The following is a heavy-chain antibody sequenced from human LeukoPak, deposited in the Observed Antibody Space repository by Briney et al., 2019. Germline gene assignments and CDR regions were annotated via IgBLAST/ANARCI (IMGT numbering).Heavy chain of an antibody. D-gene: IGHD2-2*01. Sequence: SETLSLTCSVSGVSISSYYWHWIRQSPGKGLEWIGHIYSSGSASYNPALKSRVTISVDTSKNQFSLKLSSVTAADTAVYYCARLGYCGSAWCLADYWGQGTLVTVSS. CDR3: ARLGYCGSAWCLADY. J-gene: IGHJ4*02. CDR2: IYSSGSA. V-gene: IGHV4-59*08. CDR1: GVSISSYY.